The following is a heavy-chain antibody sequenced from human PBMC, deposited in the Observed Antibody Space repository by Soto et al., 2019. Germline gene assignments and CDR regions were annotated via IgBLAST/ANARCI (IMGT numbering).Heavy chain of an antibody. V-gene: IGHV3-48*02. J-gene: IGHJ4*02. CDR2: ISSSSSTM. D-gene: IGHD6-19*01. Sequence: EVQLVESGGGLVQPGGSLRLSCAASGFTFSSYSMNWVRQAPGKGLEWVSYISSSSSTMFYADSVKGRFIISRDNAKNSLYLQMNSLRDEDTAVYYCAMEISSGWYNYFDYWGQGTLVTVSS. CDR1: GFTFSSYS. CDR3: AMEISSGWYNYFDY.